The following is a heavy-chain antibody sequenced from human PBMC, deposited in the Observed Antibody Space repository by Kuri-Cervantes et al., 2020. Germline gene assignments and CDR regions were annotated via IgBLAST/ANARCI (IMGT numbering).Heavy chain of an antibody. J-gene: IGHJ5*02. CDR1: GGSISSSGFY. CDR2: IYYSGST. CDR3: ARDNIVVVPAASGGFDP. V-gene: IGHV4-39*07. D-gene: IGHD2-2*01. Sequence: SETLSLTCTVSGGSISSSGFYWGWIRQSPGKGLEYIGSIYYSGSTYYNPSLKSRVTISVDTSKNQFSLKLSSVTAADTAVYYCARDNIVVVPAASGGFDPWGQGTLVTVSS.